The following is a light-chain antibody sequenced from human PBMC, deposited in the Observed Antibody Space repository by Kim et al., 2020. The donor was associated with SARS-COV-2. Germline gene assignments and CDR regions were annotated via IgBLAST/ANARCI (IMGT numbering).Light chain of an antibody. CDR2: GAS. J-gene: IGKJ2*01. CDR1: QNVRSNY. V-gene: IGKV3-20*01. Sequence: LTPGEKATSPCRASQNVRSNYLAWFQQKPGQPTRLVIYGASSRATGIPDRFSGSGSRTDFTLTISRLEPEDFAVYYCQQYDSTPQTFGQGTKLEIK. CDR3: QQYDSTPQT.